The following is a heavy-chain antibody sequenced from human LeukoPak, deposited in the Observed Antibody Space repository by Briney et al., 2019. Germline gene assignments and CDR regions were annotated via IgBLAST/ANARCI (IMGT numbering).Heavy chain of an antibody. CDR2: IKQDGSEK. CDR3: ARDPKDSSGWYYFDY. V-gene: IGHV3-7*01. CDR1: GFTFSSYW. J-gene: IGHJ4*02. D-gene: IGHD6-19*01. Sequence: GGSLRLSCAASGFTFSSYWMSWVRQAPGEGLEWVANIKQDGSEKYYVDSVKGRFTISRDNAKNSLYLQMNSLKAEDTAVYYCARDPKDSSGWYYFDYWGQGTLVTVSS.